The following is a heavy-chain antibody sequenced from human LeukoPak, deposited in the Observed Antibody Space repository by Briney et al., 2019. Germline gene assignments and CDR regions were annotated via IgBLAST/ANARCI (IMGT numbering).Heavy chain of an antibody. CDR3: ARDQNGGMDV. CDR1: GPSISSYY. D-gene: IGHD1-1*01. CDR2: IYYSGST. V-gene: IGHV4-59*01. J-gene: IGHJ6*02. Sequence: PSETLSLTCTVSGPSISSYYWSWLRRPPGKGLEWIGYIYYSGSTNYNPSLKSRVTISVDTSKNQFSLKLSSVTAADTAVYYCARDQNGGMDVWGQGTTVTVSS.